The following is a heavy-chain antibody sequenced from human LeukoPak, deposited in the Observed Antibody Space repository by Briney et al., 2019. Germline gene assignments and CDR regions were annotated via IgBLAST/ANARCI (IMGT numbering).Heavy chain of an antibody. Sequence: ASVKVSYKASGYTLTGYHIHWVRQAPGQGLEWMGRINPYSGDTNFAQKFQGRVTMTRDTSITTAYMDLSSLTPDDTAVYFCARDQGSLTRSWYTGYWGQGTQVTVSS. D-gene: IGHD6-13*01. J-gene: IGHJ4*02. CDR3: ARDQGSLTRSWYTGY. V-gene: IGHV1-2*06. CDR2: INPYSGDT. CDR1: GYTLTGYH.